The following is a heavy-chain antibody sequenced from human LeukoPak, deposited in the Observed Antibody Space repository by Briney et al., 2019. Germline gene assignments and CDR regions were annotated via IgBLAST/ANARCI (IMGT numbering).Heavy chain of an antibody. J-gene: IGHJ6*02. CDR2: IYTSGST. D-gene: IGHD3-10*01. V-gene: IGHV4-4*07. CDR3: ARDSTAWFGESGATDYYYGMDV. CDR1: GGSISSYY. Sequence: SETLSLTCTVSGGSISSYYWSWIRQPAGEGLEWIGRIYTSGSTNYNPCPKSRVTMSVDTSKNQFSLKLSSVTAADTAVYYCARDSTAWFGESGATDYYYGMDVWGQGTTVTVSS.